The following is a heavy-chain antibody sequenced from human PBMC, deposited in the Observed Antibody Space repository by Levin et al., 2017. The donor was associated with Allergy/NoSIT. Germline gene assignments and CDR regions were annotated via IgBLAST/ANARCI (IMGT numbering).Heavy chain of an antibody. CDR1: GGSISSTSYY. D-gene: IGHD1-1*01. J-gene: IGHJ4*02. CDR2: IYYSGST. Sequence: SETLSLTCTVSGGSISSTSYYWGWIRQPPGKGLEWIVSIYYSGSTYYNPSHKSRVTISVDTSKNQFSLRLSSVTAADTAVYYCARDLRYNWNDFPFDNWGQGTLVTVSS. V-gene: IGHV4-39*07. CDR3: ARDLRYNWNDFPFDN.